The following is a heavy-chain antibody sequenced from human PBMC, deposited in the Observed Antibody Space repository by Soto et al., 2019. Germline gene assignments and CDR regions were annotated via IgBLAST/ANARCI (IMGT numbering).Heavy chain of an antibody. J-gene: IGHJ5*01. V-gene: IGHV6-1*01. Sequence: SETLSLTCAISGDSVSSSSVTWNWIRQSPSRGLEWLGRAYYRSKWYNDYAESVKSRITINPDTSKNQFSLHLNSVTPEDTAVYYCVRLIGNSWLDFWGQGTLVTVSS. D-gene: IGHD1-26*01. CDR3: VRLIGNSWLDF. CDR2: AYYRSKWYN. CDR1: GDSVSSSSVT.